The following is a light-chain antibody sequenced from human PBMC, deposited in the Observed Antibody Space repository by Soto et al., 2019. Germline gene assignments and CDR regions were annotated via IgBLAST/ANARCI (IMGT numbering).Light chain of an antibody. V-gene: IGLV1-47*01. CDR2: RNN. CDR3: AAWDDSLSGWV. J-gene: IGLJ3*02. Sequence: QSVLTQPPSASGTPGQRVTISCSGSSSNIGSNFVYWYQQFPGTAPKLLIYRNNQRPSGVPDRFSGSKSGTSASLAISGLPSEDEADYYCAAWDDSLSGWVFGGGTKLTVL. CDR1: SSNIGSNF.